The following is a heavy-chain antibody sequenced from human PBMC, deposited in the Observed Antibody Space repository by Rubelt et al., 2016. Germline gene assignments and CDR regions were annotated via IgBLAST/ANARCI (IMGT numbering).Heavy chain of an antibody. D-gene: IGHD2-2*01. CDR2: IYYSGRS. Sequence: QVQLQESGPGLVKPSDTLSLTCTVSGSSIGSGYYWGWIRQPPGKGLEWIGYIYYSGRSSHNPSLEGRISTSVDTSKNQFSLKLSSVTAADTAVYYCARDSTSFSLDYWGQGILVTVTA. J-gene: IGHJ4*02. CDR3: ARDSTSFSLDY. CDR1: GSSIGSGYY. V-gene: IGHV4-31*03.